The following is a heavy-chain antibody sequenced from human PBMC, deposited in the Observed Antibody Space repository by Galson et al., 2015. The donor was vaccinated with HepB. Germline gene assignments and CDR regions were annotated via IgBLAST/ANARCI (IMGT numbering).Heavy chain of an antibody. J-gene: IGHJ6*02. CDR2: TYYRSKWYN. Sequence: CAISGDSVSSNSAAWNWIRQSPSRGLEWLGRTYYRSKWYNDYAVSVKSRITINPDTSKNQFSLQLNSVTPEDTAVYYCARSSAAARDYYYYYGMDVWGQGTTVTVSS. CDR1: GDSVSSNSAA. CDR3: ARSSAAARDYYYYYGMDV. D-gene: IGHD6-13*01. V-gene: IGHV6-1*01.